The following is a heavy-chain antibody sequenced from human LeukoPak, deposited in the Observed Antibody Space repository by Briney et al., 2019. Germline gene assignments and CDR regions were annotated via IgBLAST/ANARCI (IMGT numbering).Heavy chain of an antibody. CDR2: INPNRGCT. J-gene: IGHJ4*02. CDR1: GYTFTGHY. CDR3: AITLVYCSGGSCSILGY. V-gene: IGHV1-2*02. D-gene: IGHD2-15*01. Sequence: ASVKVSCKPSGYTFTGHYMHWVRQAPRHGLEWTGWINPNRGCTNYAQKFQGRVTMTRDTSISTAYMELSRLRSDDTAVYYCAITLVYCSGGSCSILGYWGQGTLVTVSS.